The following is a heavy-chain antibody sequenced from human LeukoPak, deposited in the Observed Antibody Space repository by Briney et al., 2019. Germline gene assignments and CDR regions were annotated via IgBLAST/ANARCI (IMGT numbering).Heavy chain of an antibody. CDR1: GGSISSSSYY. CDR2: IYYSGST. V-gene: IGHV4-39*07. J-gene: IGHJ6*03. D-gene: IGHD6-13*01. CDR3: ARGQYSSSWYYYYYYMDV. Sequence: SETLSLTCTVSGGSISSSSYYWGWIRQPPGKGLEWIGGIYYSGSTYYNPSLKSRVTISVDTSKNQFSLKLSSVTAADTAVYYCARGQYSSSWYYYYYYMDVWGKGTTVTVSS.